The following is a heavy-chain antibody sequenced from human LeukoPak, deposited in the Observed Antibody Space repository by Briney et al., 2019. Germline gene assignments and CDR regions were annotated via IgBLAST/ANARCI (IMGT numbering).Heavy chain of an antibody. CDR1: GYTFTGYY. CDR3: ARRREGYCSSTSCYVFDY. J-gene: IGHJ4*02. Sequence: ASVKVSCKASGYTFTGYYRHWVRQAPGQGLEWMGWINPNSGGTGYAQKFQGRVTITRNTSISTAYMELSSLRSEDTAVYYCARRREGYCSSTSCYVFDYWGQGTLVTVSS. V-gene: IGHV1-8*03. D-gene: IGHD2-2*01. CDR2: INPNSGGT.